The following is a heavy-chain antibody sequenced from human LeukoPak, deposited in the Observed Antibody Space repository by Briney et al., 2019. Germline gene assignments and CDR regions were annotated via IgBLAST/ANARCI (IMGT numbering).Heavy chain of an antibody. CDR1: GGSISSSSYY. Sequence: SETLSLTCTVSGGSISSSSYYWGWIRQPPGKGLEWIGSIYYSGSTYYNPSLKSRVTISVDTSKNQFSLKLSSVTAADTAVYYCARGRYDYVWGSYSQNYYYYYYMDVWGKGTTVTISS. D-gene: IGHD3-16*01. CDR2: IYYSGST. CDR3: ARGRYDYVWGSYSQNYYYYYYMDV. J-gene: IGHJ6*03. V-gene: IGHV4-39*01.